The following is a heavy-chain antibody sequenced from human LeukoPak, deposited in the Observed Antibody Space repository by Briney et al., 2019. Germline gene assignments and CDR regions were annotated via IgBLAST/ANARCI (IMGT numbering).Heavy chain of an antibody. Sequence: PGGSLRLSCAASGFTFSDYNMNWVRQAPGKGPEWVSAISGSGGSTYYADSVKGRFTISRDNSKNTLYLQMNSLRAEDTAVYYCAKDVAAAGKVVYYFDYWGQGTLVTVSS. CDR1: GFTFSDYN. V-gene: IGHV3-23*01. CDR3: AKDVAAAGKVVYYFDY. J-gene: IGHJ4*02. D-gene: IGHD6-13*01. CDR2: ISGSGGST.